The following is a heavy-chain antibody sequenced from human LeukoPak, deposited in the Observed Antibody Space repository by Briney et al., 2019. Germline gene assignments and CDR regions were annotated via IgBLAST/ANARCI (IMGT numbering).Heavy chain of an antibody. V-gene: IGHV3-66*01. D-gene: IGHD5-12*01. J-gene: IGHJ4*02. CDR3: ARERATSGYYLAY. CDR1: GFTVSTKY. Sequence: GGSLRLSCVVSGFTVSTKYMNWVRQAPGKGLEWVSVLYSSGMTYYADSVKGRFSISRDSSENTLYLQMNSLRVEDTGVYYCARERATSGYYLAYWGQGTLVTVSS. CDR2: LYSSGMT.